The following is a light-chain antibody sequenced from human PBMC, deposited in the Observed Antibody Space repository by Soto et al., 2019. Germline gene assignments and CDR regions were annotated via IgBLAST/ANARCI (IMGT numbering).Light chain of an antibody. CDR2: AAT. Sequence: AIQLPRSPSSLSASVGDRVPITCRASTGIRTDLSWYQQKPGKVPKVLIYAATSLHSGVPSRFSGSGSGTEFTLTISSLQPDDFATYYCQQYNASWHTFGQGTKVDIK. J-gene: IGKJ1*01. V-gene: IGKV1-6*01. CDR3: QQYNASWHT. CDR1: TGIRTD.